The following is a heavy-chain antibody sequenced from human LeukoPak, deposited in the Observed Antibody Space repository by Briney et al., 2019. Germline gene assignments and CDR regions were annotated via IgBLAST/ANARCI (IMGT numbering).Heavy chain of an antibody. CDR3: ARVDGAPGDSRY. Sequence: PGGSLRLSCAASGFTFSSYEMNWVRQAPGKGLEGVSDISSIGSTIYYAESVKGRVTISRENAKNSLYLQMTSLRAEDTAVYYCARVDGAPGDSRYWGKGTLVTVSS. J-gene: IGHJ4*02. V-gene: IGHV3-48*03. CDR2: ISSIGSTI. CDR1: GFTFSSYE. D-gene: IGHD4-17*01.